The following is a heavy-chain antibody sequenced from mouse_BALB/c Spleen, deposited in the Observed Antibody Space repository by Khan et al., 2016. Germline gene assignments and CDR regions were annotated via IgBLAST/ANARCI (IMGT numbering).Heavy chain of an antibody. CDR1: AFTFSNYW. V-gene: IGHV6-6*02. CDR3: TTGCAY. J-gene: IGHJ3*01. Sequence: EVKLEESGGGLVQPGGSMKLSCVASAFTFSNYWMNWVRQSPEKGLEWVAEIRLKSNNYATHYAESVIGRFTISRDDSKSSVYLQMNNLRAEDTGIYFCTTGCAYWGQGTLVTVSA. CDR2: IRLKSNNYAT.